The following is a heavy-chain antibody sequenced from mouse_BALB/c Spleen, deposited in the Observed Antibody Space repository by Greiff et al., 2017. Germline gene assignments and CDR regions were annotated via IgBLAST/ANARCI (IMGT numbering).Heavy chain of an antibody. CDR1: GFTFSDFY. V-gene: IGHV7-1*02. CDR3: ARDAARTVFAY. CDR2: SRNKANDYTT. D-gene: IGHD1-1*01. J-gene: IGHJ3*01. Sequence: EVKVVESGGGLVQPGGSLRLSCATSGFTFSDFYMEWVRQPPGKRLEWIAASRNKANDYTTEYSASVKGRFIVSRDTSQSILYLQMNALRAEDTAIYYCARDAARTVFAYWGQGTLVTVSA.